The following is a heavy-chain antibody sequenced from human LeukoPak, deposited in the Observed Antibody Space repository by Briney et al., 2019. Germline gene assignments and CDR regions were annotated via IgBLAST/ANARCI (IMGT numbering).Heavy chain of an antibody. CDR2: ISGSGGST. J-gene: IGHJ4*02. D-gene: IGHD5-18*01. V-gene: IGHV3-23*01. CDR1: GFTFSSYA. CDR3: AKDVVHSYGFDY. Sequence: HPGGSLRLSCAASGFTFSSYAMSWVRQAPGKGLEWVSAISGSGGSTYYADSVKGRFTISRDNSKNTLYLQMNSLRAEDTAVYYCAKDVVHSYGFDYWGQGTLVTVSS.